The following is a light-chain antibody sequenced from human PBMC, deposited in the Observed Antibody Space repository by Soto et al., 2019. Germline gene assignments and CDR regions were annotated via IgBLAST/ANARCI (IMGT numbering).Light chain of an antibody. Sequence: EIVLTQSPATLSLSPGERATLSCRASQSVSSYLAWYQQKPGQAPRLLIYDASNRATGIPARFSGSGSGTDFALTISCLEPGDFAVYYCQQRSNWPLTFGGGTKVEIK. CDR3: QQRSNWPLT. J-gene: IGKJ4*01. V-gene: IGKV3-11*01. CDR2: DAS. CDR1: QSVSSY.